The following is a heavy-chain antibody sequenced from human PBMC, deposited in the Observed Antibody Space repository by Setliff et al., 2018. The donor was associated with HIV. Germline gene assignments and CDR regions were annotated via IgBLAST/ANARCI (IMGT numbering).Heavy chain of an antibody. Sequence: PSETLSLTCAAYGGSFSGYYWSWIRQPPGKGLEWIGEINHSGSTNYNPSLKSRVTISVDTSKNQFSLKLSSVTAADTAVYYCARDMVRGVIGGYWGQGTLVTVSS. CDR2: INHSGST. V-gene: IGHV4-34*01. CDR1: GGSFSGYY. CDR3: ARDMVRGVIGGY. D-gene: IGHD3-10*01. J-gene: IGHJ4*02.